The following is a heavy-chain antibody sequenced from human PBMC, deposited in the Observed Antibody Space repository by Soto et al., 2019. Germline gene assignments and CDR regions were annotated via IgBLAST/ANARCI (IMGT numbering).Heavy chain of an antibody. CDR1: GFTFSSYA. D-gene: IGHD3-22*01. J-gene: IGHJ4*02. CDR2: ISGSGGST. Sequence: GGSLRLSCAASGFTFSSYAMSWVRQAPGKGLEWVSAISGSGGSTYYADSVKGRFTISRDNSKNTLYLQMNSLRAEDTAVYYCANPLTRDSSGPDYWGQGTLVTVSS. V-gene: IGHV3-23*01. CDR3: ANPLTRDSSGPDY.